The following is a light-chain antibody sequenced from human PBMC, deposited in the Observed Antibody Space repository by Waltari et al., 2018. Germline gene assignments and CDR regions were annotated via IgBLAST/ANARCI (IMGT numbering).Light chain of an antibody. CDR3: QSYDNSLRGSVL. J-gene: IGLJ3*02. Sequence: QSVLTQAPSMSGAPGQRVTISCTGDDSNVTSFGVHWYQHLPGRVPKRLIDENTKRPPGVPDRSSGSKAGTSASLAIEGLQPEDEGDYYCQSYDNSLRGSVLFGGGTKVTV. CDR2: ENT. CDR1: DSNVTSFG. V-gene: IGLV1-40*01.